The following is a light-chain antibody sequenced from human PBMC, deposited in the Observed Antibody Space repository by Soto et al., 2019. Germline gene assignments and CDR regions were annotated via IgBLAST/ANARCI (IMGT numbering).Light chain of an antibody. CDR2: KAS. CDR3: QQSYSRPRT. V-gene: IGKV1-5*03. CDR1: QSISSW. Sequence: DIQMTQSPSTLSASVGDRVTITCRPSQSISSWLAWYQQKPGKAPKLLIYKASSLESGVPSRFSGSGSGTEFTLTISSLQPEDFATYFCQQSYSRPRTFGQGTKVDIK. J-gene: IGKJ1*01.